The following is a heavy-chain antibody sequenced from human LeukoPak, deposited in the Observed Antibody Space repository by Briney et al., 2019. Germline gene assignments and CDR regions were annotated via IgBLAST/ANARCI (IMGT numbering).Heavy chain of an antibody. CDR3: ANVAKGRYFFYYMAV. Sequence: PSVRVSCKTSGYTDNMFGIAWVRQAPGQGLEWIGWISSDNGNTQYADKLQGRVSMTTDRSTNTAYMEVTSLRSDDTAVYFCANVAKGRYFFYYMAVWGKGTTVTVSS. CDR1: GYTDNMFG. V-gene: IGHV1-18*01. J-gene: IGHJ6*03. CDR2: ISSDNGNT.